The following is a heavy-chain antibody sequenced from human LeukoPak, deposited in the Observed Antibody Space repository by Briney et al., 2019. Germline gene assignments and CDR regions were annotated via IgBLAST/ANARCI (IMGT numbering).Heavy chain of an antibody. CDR2: IYDSGST. CDR1: GGSIRSSYYY. D-gene: IGHD3-22*01. Sequence: SETLSLTCTVSGGSIRSSYYYWGWIRQPPGKGLEWIGSIYDSGSTYYNPSLKSRVTISVDTSKNQFSLKLSSVTAADTAVYYCARHSPLYYYDSGGFYTNAFDIWGQGTMVTVSS. V-gene: IGHV4-39*01. CDR3: ARHSPLYYYDSGGFYTNAFDI. J-gene: IGHJ3*02.